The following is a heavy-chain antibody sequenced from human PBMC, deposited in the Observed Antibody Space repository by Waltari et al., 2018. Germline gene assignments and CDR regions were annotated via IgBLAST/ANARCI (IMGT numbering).Heavy chain of an antibody. Sequence: EVQLVESGGGLVQPGGSLRLSCAASGFTFSSYSMNWVRQAPGKGLEWVSYISSSSTIYYADSVKGRFTISRDNAKNSLYLQMNSLRAEDTAVYYCARTYYYDSSGPLGYWGQGTLVTVSS. CDR3: ARTYYYDSSGPLGY. D-gene: IGHD3-22*01. J-gene: IGHJ4*02. CDR2: ISSSSTI. CDR1: GFTFSSYS. V-gene: IGHV3-48*04.